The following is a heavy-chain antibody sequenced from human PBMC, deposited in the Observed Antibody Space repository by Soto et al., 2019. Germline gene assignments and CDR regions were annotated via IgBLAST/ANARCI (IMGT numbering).Heavy chain of an antibody. J-gene: IGHJ6*02. D-gene: IGHD3-3*01. CDR1: GGTFSSYA. CDR2: IIPIFGTA. V-gene: IGHV1-69*13. CDR3: AKGGFWSGYYAPYYYYYYGMDV. Sequence: SVKVSCKASGGTFSSYAISWVRQAPGQGLEWMGGIIPIFGTANYAQKFQGRVTITADESTSTAYMELSSLRSEDTAVYYCAKGGFWSGYYAPYYYYYYGMDVWGQGTTVTVSS.